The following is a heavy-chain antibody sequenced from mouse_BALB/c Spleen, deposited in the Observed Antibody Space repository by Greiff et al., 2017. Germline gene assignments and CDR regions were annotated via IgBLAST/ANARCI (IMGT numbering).Heavy chain of an antibody. CDR3: ARETSYYGNDDSMDY. CDR1: GFNIKDTY. Sequence: VQLQQSGAELVKPGASVKLSCTASGFNIKDTYMHWVKQRPEQGLEWIGRIDPANGNTKYDPKFQGKATITADTSSNTAYLQLSSLTSEDTAVYYCARETSYYGNDDSMDYWGQGTSVTVSS. J-gene: IGHJ4*01. CDR2: IDPANGNT. D-gene: IGHD2-2*01. V-gene: IGHV14-3*02.